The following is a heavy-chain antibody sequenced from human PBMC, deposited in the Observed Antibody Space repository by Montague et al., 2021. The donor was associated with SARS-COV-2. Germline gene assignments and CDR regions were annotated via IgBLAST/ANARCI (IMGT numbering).Heavy chain of an antibody. CDR2: ISFSWST. V-gene: IGHV4-39*01. D-gene: IGHD6-19*01. J-gene: IGHJ4*02. Sequence: SETLSPTCTVSGGSITSTNYYWAWIRQPPGKGLEWIGSISFSWSTYHNPSLKSRVTMSVDTPMNQFSLRLSTVTAADTALYYCARQNHGRGWYEISLDYWGQGTLVTVSS. CDR1: GGSITSTNYY. CDR3: ARQNHGRGWYEISLDY.